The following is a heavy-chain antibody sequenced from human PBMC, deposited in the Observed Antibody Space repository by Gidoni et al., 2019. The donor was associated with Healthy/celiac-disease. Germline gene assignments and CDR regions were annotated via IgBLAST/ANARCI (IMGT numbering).Heavy chain of an antibody. J-gene: IGHJ6*02. CDR3: AADHSGYDTYYYYGMDV. CDR2: IVVGSGNT. Sequence: QMQLVQSGPEVKKPGTSVKVSCKASGFTFTSSAMQWVRQARGQRLEWIGWIVVGSGNTNYAQKFQEIVTITRDMSTSTAYMELSSLRSEDTAVDYCAADHSGYDTYYYYGMDVWGQGTTVTVSS. V-gene: IGHV1-58*02. CDR1: GFTFTSSA. D-gene: IGHD5-12*01.